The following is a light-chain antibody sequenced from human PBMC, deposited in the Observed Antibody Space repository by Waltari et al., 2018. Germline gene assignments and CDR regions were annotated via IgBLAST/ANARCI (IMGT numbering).Light chain of an antibody. CDR2: WAS. J-gene: IGKJ4*01. Sequence: DIVMTQSPDSLAVSLGERATINVKSSQTVLHISNNKNSLAWFQQKPGQPPKLLIYWASTRESGVPDRFNGSGSGTDFTLTINSLQAEDVAVYYCQQYYGSPLTFGGGTKVEIK. CDR3: QQYYGSPLT. CDR1: QTVLHISNNKNS. V-gene: IGKV4-1*01.